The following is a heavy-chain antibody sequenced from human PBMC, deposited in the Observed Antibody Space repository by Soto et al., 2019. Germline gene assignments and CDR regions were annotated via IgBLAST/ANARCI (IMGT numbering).Heavy chain of an antibody. J-gene: IGHJ4*02. CDR3: AKDRVSDGIYSSDY. D-gene: IGHD2-15*01. CDR2: ISYDGSNK. Sequence: GGSLRLSCAASGFTFSSYGMHWVRQAPGKGLEWVAVISYDGSNKYYADSVKGRFTISRDNSKNTLYLQMNSLRVEDTAIYYCAKDRVSDGIYSSDYWGRGVLVTVSS. CDR1: GFTFSSYG. V-gene: IGHV3-30*18.